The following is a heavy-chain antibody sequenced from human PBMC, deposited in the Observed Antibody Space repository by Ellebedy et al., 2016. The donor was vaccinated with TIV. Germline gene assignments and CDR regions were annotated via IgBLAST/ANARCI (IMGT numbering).Heavy chain of an antibody. Sequence: GESLKISCGASGFSFSSYWMSWVRQAPGKGLEWVANIKQDGSEKYYVDSVKGRFTISRDNAKNSLFLRMNTLRVEDTAVYHCARDGAYGDYSPGYYGMDVWGQGTTVTVSS. CDR1: GFSFSSYW. D-gene: IGHD3-22*01. CDR2: IKQDGSEK. J-gene: IGHJ6*02. V-gene: IGHV3-7*03. CDR3: ARDGAYGDYSPGYYGMDV.